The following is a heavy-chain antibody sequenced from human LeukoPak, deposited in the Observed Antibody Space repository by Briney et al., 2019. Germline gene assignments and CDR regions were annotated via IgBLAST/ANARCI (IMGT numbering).Heavy chain of an antibody. Sequence: ASVKVSCKASGGTFSSYAIRWVRQAPGQGLEWMGRIIPIFGTANYAQKFQGRVTITTDESTSTAYMELSSLRSEDTAVYYCARDLGSRYCSSTSCSDTNWFDPWGQGTLVTVSS. V-gene: IGHV1-69*05. CDR3: ARDLGSRYCSSTSCSDTNWFDP. J-gene: IGHJ5*02. CDR2: IIPIFGTA. D-gene: IGHD2-2*01. CDR1: GGTFSSYA.